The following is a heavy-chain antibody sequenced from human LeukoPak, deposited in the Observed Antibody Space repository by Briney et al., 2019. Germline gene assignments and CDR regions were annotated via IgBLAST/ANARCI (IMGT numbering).Heavy chain of an antibody. Sequence: GGSLRLSCVGSGFTFSSNWMSWVRQAPGKGLEWVAVISHEGSNKYYADSVKGRFTISRDNSENMVYLQMNSLRAEDTAVYYCARTREQWQVLDYWGQGTLVTVSS. D-gene: IGHD6-19*01. CDR3: ARTREQWQVLDY. CDR2: ISHEGSNK. CDR1: GFTFSSNW. V-gene: IGHV3-30*03. J-gene: IGHJ4*02.